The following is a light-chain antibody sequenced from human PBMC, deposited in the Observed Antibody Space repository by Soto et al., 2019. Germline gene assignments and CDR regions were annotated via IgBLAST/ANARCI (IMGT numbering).Light chain of an antibody. CDR3: QQRSNWLLT. Sequence: EIVLTQSPATLSLSPGERATLSCRASQSVSSYLAWYQQKPGQAPRLLIYDASNRETGIPARFSGSGSGTDFTLTISSLEPEDFAVYYCQQRSNWLLTFGGGTKVEIK. J-gene: IGKJ4*01. CDR1: QSVSSY. CDR2: DAS. V-gene: IGKV3-11*01.